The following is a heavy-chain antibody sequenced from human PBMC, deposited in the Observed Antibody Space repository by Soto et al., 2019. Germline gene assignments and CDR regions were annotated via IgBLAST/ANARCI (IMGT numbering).Heavy chain of an antibody. CDR2: ISGSGGST. V-gene: IGHV3-23*01. CDR1: GFTFSSYA. Sequence: EVPLLESGGGLVQPGGSLRLSCAASGFTFSSYAMSWVRQAPGKGLEWVSAISGSGGSTYYADSVKGRFTISRDNSKNTLYLQMNSLRAEDTAVYYCAKGKYSGSSTHLGMDVWGQGTTVTVSS. D-gene: IGHD1-26*01. J-gene: IGHJ6*02. CDR3: AKGKYSGSSTHLGMDV.